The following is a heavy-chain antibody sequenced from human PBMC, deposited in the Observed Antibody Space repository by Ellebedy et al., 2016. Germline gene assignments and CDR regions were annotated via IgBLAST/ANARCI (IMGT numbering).Heavy chain of an antibody. CDR3: AKSAYYDFWSGYRGYMDV. J-gene: IGHJ6*03. CDR2: INHSGST. CDR1: GGSFSGYY. V-gene: IGHV4-34*01. Sequence: SETLSLXCAVYGGSFSGYYWSWIRQPPGKGLEWIGEINHSGSTNYNPSLKSRVTISVDTSKNQFSLKLSSVTAADTAVYYCAKSAYYDFWSGYRGYMDVWGKGTTVTVSS. D-gene: IGHD3-3*01.